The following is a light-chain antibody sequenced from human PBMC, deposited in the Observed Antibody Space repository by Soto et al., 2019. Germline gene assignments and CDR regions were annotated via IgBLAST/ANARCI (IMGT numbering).Light chain of an antibody. V-gene: IGKV2-28*01. CDR1: QSLLHSNGYNY. Sequence: DIVMTQSPLSLPVTPGEPASISCRSSQSLLHSNGYNYLDWYLQKPGQSPQLLIYLGFNRASGVPDRFSGSGSGTDFTLKISRVEAEDVGVYYCMQPLQSWTFXQGTKVDIK. J-gene: IGKJ1*01. CDR3: MQPLQSWT. CDR2: LGF.